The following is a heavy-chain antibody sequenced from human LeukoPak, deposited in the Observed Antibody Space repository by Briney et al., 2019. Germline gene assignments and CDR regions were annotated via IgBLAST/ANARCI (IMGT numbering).Heavy chain of an antibody. CDR2: IIPISGTA. Sequence: GASVKVSCKASGGTFSSYAISWVRQAPGQGLEWMGGIIPISGTANYAQKFQGRVTITADKSTSTAYMELSSLRPEDTAVYHCARVTSDDILTGSLYYWGQGTLVTVSS. D-gene: IGHD3-9*01. V-gene: IGHV1-69*06. CDR1: GGTFSSYA. J-gene: IGHJ4*02. CDR3: ARVTSDDILTGSLYY.